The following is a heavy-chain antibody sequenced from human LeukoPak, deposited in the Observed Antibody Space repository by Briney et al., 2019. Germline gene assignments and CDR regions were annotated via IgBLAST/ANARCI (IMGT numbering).Heavy chain of an antibody. CDR1: GFIFNSFP. D-gene: IGHD6-13*01. CDR2: VLSDGNKK. J-gene: IGHJ4*02. CDR3: TRGKAKGQSSSWPFDY. V-gene: IGHV3-30-3*01. Sequence: GSLRLSCAASGFIFNSFPMHWVRQAPGKGPDWVAAVLSDGNKKYSADSVKGRFTISKDNSRNTLYLQMNSLRADDTAMYYCTRGKAKGQSSSWPFDYWGQGTLVTVSS.